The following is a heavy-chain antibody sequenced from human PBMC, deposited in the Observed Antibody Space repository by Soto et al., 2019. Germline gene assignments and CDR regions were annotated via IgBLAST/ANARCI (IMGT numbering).Heavy chain of an antibody. CDR1: GFTFSSYG. CDR3: ARDPGDYGGNPGNDY. Sequence: GGSLRLSCAASGFTFSSYGMHWVRQDPGKGLVWVSRINSDGSSTSYADSVKSRFTISRDNAKNTLYLQMNSLRAEDTAVYYCARDPGDYGGNPGNDYWGQGTLVTVSS. J-gene: IGHJ4*02. CDR2: INSDGSST. V-gene: IGHV3-74*01. D-gene: IGHD4-17*01.